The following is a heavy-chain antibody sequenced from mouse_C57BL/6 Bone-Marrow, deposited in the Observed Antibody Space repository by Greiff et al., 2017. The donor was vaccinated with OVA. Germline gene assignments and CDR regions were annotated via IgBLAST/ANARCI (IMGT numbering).Heavy chain of an antibody. J-gene: IGHJ4*01. V-gene: IGHV14-4*01. Sequence: VQLQQSGAELVRPGASVKLSCTASGFNIKDDYMHWVKQRPEQGLEWIGWIDPENGDTEYASKFQGKATITADTSSNTAYLQLSSLTSEDTAVYYCTTGGDYGNYGAMDYWGQGTSVTVSS. CDR2: IDPENGDT. D-gene: IGHD2-1*01. CDR3: TTGGDYGNYGAMDY. CDR1: GFNIKDDY.